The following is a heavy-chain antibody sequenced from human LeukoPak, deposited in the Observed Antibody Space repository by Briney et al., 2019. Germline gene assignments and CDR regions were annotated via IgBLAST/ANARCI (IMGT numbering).Heavy chain of an antibody. CDR2: ISSTTSYI. V-gene: IGHV3-21*01. J-gene: IGHJ4*02. Sequence: GGSLRLSCSASGFTFSDYAMNWVRQAPGEGLDWVASISSTTSYIYYGDSVKGRFTISRDNAKNSLYLQMNSLRAEDTAVYYCAKDGPLSSYFDYWGQGTLVTVSS. CDR3: AKDGPLSSYFDY. D-gene: IGHD6-6*01. CDR1: GFTFSDYA.